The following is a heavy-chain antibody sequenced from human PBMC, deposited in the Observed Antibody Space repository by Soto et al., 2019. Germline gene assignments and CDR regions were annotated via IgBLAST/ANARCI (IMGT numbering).Heavy chain of an antibody. CDR2: ISGSGGST. J-gene: IGHJ4*02. CDR3: AKTEGFGELLLYYFDY. V-gene: IGHV3-23*01. CDR1: GFTFSSYA. D-gene: IGHD3-10*01. Sequence: GGSLRLSCAASGFTFSSYAMSWVRQAPGKGLEWVSAISGSGGSTYYADSMKGRFTISRDNSKNTLYLQMNSLRAEDTAVYYCAKTEGFGELLLYYFDYWGQGTLVTVSS.